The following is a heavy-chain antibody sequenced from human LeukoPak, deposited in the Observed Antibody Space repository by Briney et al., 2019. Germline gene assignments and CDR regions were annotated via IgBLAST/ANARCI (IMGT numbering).Heavy chain of an antibody. D-gene: IGHD3-10*01. CDR3: ARESATSGSTD. CDR1: GDSVSSSSYY. V-gene: IGHV4-39*02. CDR2: FYYTGST. Sequence: SETLSLTCTVSGDSVSSSSYYWGWIRQPPGKGLEWIGSFYYTGSTFYSPSLKSRVTISADTSKDQFSLRLSSVTAADTAFYYCARESATSGSTDWGQGTLVTVSS. J-gene: IGHJ4*02.